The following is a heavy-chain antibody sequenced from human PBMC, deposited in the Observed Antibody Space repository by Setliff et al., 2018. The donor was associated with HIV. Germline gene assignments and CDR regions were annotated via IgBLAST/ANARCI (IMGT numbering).Heavy chain of an antibody. CDR2: IYYSGST. D-gene: IGHD3-10*02. Sequence: KTSETLSLTCTVSGGSISSSNYYRGWIRQPPGKGLEWIGSIYYSGSTYYNPSLKSRVTISPDTSKNQFSLKLQSVTAADTAVYYCARGRMFGEFDFDYWGQGTLVTVSS. J-gene: IGHJ4*02. CDR3: ARGRMFGEFDFDY. V-gene: IGHV4-39*07. CDR1: GGSISSSNYY.